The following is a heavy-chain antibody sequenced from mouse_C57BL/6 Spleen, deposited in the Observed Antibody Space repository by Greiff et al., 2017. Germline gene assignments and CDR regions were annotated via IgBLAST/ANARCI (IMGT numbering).Heavy chain of an antibody. CDR3: VRQGFYYAMDY. V-gene: IGHV10-1*01. CDR2: IRSKSNNYAT. CDR1: GFSFNTYA. J-gene: IGHJ4*01. Sequence: EVMLVESGGGLVQPKGSLKLSCAASGFSFNTYAMNWVRQAPGKGLEWVARIRSKSNNYATYYADSVKDRFTISRDDSESMLYLQMNNLKTEDTAMYYCVRQGFYYAMDYWGQGTSVTVSS.